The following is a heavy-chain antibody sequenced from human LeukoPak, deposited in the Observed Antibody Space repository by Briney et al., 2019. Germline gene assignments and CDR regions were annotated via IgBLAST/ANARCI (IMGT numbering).Heavy chain of an antibody. D-gene: IGHD7-27*01. CDR2: MSPNSGDT. CDR1: GYTFTSYD. J-gene: IGHJ4*02. CDR3: VRGPPNWGFDF. Sequence: ASVTVSCKASGYTFTSYDINWVRHATGQGLEWMGWMSPNSGDTGYAQKFQGRVTMTRDTSISTAFMELTSLKSEDTAVYYCVRGPPNWGFDFWGQGALVTVSS. V-gene: IGHV1-8*01.